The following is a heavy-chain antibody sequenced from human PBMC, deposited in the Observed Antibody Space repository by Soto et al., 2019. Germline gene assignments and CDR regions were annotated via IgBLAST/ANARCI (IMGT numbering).Heavy chain of an antibody. CDR2: INNDGTTT. Sequence: SLRLSCAASGFTFSSYWMHWVRQAPGKGLVWVSRINNDGTTTTYADSVKGRFTISRDDAKNTLYLEMNSLRVEDTAVYYCVRGYSGTYRIDYWGQGTPVTVSS. CDR1: GFTFSSYW. CDR3: VRGYSGTYRIDY. V-gene: IGHV3-74*01. D-gene: IGHD1-26*01. J-gene: IGHJ4*02.